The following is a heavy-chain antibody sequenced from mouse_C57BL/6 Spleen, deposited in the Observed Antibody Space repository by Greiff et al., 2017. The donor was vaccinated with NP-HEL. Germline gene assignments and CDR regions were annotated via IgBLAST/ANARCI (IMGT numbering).Heavy chain of an antibody. CDR1: GYAIRKYW. Sequence: QVPLKEFGAGPVKPGAPGKVFWKASGYAIRKYWVNRVKQRPGKGLEWVGQIYPGDGDTNYNGKFKGKATLTADKSSSTAYMQLSSLTSEDSAVYFCARSMDYWGQGTSVTVSS. J-gene: IGHJ4*01. CDR3: ARSMDY. CDR2: IYPGDGDT. V-gene: IGHV1-80*01.